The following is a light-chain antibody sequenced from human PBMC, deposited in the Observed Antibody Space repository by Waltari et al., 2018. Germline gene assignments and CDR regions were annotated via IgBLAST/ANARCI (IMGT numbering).Light chain of an antibody. CDR2: VNSDGSH. CDR1: SGHSRKI. CDR3: QTGGHGTWV. V-gene: IGLV4-69*01. J-gene: IGLJ3*02. Sequence: QLVLTQSPLASASLGASVKLTCTPSSGHSRKIIALPPQQPEKGPRFLMKVNSDGSHTKGDEIPDRFSGSSSGADRYLTISSVQSEDEADYYCQTGGHGTWVFGGGTKLTVL.